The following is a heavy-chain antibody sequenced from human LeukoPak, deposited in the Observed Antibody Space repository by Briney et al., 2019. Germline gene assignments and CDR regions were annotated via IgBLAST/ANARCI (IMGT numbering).Heavy chain of an antibody. Sequence: GGCLRLSWAAAGFTFGDYAMHWVRQARGKGLEWLSGSNLDDGGIGYAQSVRGRFTISRDNAKNSLYLQINSLRPEQKALYYCARDDHNVLTDNFDYWGPGTLVTVSS. CDR3: ARDDHNVLTDNFDY. D-gene: IGHD3-9*01. J-gene: IGHJ4*02. V-gene: IGHV3-9*01. CDR1: GFTFGDYA. CDR2: SNLDDGGI.